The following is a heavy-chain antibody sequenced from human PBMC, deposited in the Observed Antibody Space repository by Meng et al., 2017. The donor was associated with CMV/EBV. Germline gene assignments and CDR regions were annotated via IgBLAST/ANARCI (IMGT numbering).Heavy chain of an antibody. CDR1: GGSISSSSYY. V-gene: IGHV4-39*07. CDR3: ARVRRITMIVD. J-gene: IGHJ4*02. CDR2: IYHSGST. D-gene: IGHD3-22*01. Sequence: SETLSLTCTVSGGSISSSSYYWGWIRQPPGKGLEWIGSIYHSGSTYYNPSLKSRVTISVDTSKNQFSLKLSSVTAADTAVYYCARVRRITMIVDWGQGTLVTV.